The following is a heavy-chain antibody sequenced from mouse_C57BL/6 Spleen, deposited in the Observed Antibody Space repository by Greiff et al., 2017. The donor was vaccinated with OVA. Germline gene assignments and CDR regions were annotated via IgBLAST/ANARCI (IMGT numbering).Heavy chain of an antibody. J-gene: IGHJ3*01. Sequence: VQLKESGPELVKPGDSVKISCKASGYSFTGYFMNWVMQSHGKSLEWIGRINPYNGDTFYNQKFKGKATLTVDKSSSTAHMELRSLTSEDSAVYYCAREDYGVFAYWGQGTLVTVSA. V-gene: IGHV1-20*01. CDR2: INPYNGDT. D-gene: IGHD1-1*02. CDR3: AREDYGVFAY. CDR1: GYSFTGYF.